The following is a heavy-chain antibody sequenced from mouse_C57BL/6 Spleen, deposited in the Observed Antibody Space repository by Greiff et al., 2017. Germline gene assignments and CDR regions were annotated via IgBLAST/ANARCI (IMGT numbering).Heavy chain of an antibody. Sequence: QVQLQQPGAELVKPGASVKLSCKASGYTFTSYWMHWVKQRPGQGLEWIGMIHPNSGSTNYNEKFKSKATLTVDKSSSPAYMQLSSLTAEDSAVYYCARSDYYGRNYFGYWGQGTTLPVSS. CDR3: ARSDYYGRNYFGY. CDR1: GYTFTSYW. J-gene: IGHJ2*01. D-gene: IGHD1-1*01. CDR2: IHPNSGST. V-gene: IGHV1-64*01.